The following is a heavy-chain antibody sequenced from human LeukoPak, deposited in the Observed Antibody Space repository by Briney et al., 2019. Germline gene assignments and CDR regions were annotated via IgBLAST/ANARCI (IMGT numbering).Heavy chain of an antibody. CDR2: IIPIFGTA. V-gene: IGHV1-69*13. J-gene: IGHJ4*02. Sequence: GASVTVSCKASGGTFGSYAISWVRQAPGQGLEWMGGIIPIFGTANYAQKFQGRVTITADESTSTAYMELSSLRSEDTAVYYCARGLEDRTPNYDILTGYYGYWGQGTLVTVSS. D-gene: IGHD3-9*01. CDR3: ARGLEDRTPNYDILTGYYGY. CDR1: GGTFGSYA.